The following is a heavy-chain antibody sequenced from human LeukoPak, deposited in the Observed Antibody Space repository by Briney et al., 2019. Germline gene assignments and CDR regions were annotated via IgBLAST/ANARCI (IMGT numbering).Heavy chain of an antibody. CDR1: GGTFSSYA. V-gene: IGHV1-69*13. CDR2: IIPIFGTA. CDR3: ARGYYYDSSGYYYYFDY. J-gene: IGHJ4*02. Sequence: ASVTVSCTASGGTFSSYAISWVRQAPGQGLEWMGGIIPIFGTANYAQKFQGRVTITADESTSTAYMELSSLRSEDTAVYYCARGYYYDSSGYYYYFDYWGQGTLVTVSS. D-gene: IGHD3-22*01.